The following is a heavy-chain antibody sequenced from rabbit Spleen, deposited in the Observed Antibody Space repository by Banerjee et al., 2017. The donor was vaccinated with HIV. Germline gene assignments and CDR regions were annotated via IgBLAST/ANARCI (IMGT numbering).Heavy chain of an antibody. CDR1: GFSFSSGYY. Sequence: QSLEESGGDLVKPGASLTLTCTASGFSFSSGYYMCWVRQAPGKGLEWIACIYAGSSGTTYYASWAKGRFTISKTSSTTMTLQMTSLRAADTAAYFCARDTGSSFSSYGMDLWGPGTLVTVS. CDR3: ARDTGSSFSSYGMDL. V-gene: IGHV1S40*01. CDR2: IYAGSSGTT. J-gene: IGHJ6*01. D-gene: IGHD8-1*01.